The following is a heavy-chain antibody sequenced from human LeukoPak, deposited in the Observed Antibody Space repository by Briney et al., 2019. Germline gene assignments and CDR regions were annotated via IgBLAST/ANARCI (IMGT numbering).Heavy chain of an antibody. J-gene: IGHJ4*02. CDR2: ISGSGGST. CDR3: AKDETYYYDSSGYYLIPYFDY. D-gene: IGHD3-22*01. V-gene: IGHV3-23*01. Sequence: GGSLRLSCAASGFTFSSYAMSWVRQAPGKGLKCVSAISGSGGSTYYADSVKGRFTISGDNSKNTLYLQMNSLRAEDTAVYYCAKDETYYYDSSGYYLIPYFDYWGPGTLVTVSS. CDR1: GFTFSSYA.